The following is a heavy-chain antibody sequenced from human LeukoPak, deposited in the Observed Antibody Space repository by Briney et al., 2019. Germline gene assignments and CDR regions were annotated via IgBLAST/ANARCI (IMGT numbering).Heavy chain of an antibody. CDR1: GGSISSSSYY. D-gene: IGHD3-3*01. CDR3: ASTIFGVVIISAFDI. CDR2: IYYSGST. V-gene: IGHV4-39*01. Sequence: PPETLSLTCTVSGGSISSSSYYWGWIRQPPGKGLEWIGSIYYSGSTYYNPSLKSRVTISVDTSKNQFSLKLSSVTAADTAVYYCASTIFGVVIISAFDIWGQGTMVTVSS. J-gene: IGHJ3*02.